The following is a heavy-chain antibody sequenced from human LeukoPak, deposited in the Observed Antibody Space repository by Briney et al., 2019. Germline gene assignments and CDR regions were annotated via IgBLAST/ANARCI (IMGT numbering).Heavy chain of an antibody. D-gene: IGHD3-16*01. CDR1: GFTFSSYS. CDR3: AKTAGGGYYMDV. CDR2: ISSSSSYI. Sequence: GGSLRLSCAASGFTFSSYSMNWVRQAPGKGLEWVSSISSSSSYIYYADSVKGRFTISRDNAKNSLYLQMNSLRAEDTAVYYRAKTAGGGYYMDVWGKGTTVTVSS. J-gene: IGHJ6*03. V-gene: IGHV3-21*01.